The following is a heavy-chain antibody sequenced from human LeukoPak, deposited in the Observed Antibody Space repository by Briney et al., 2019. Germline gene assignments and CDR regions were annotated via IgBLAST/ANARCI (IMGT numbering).Heavy chain of an antibody. J-gene: IGHJ4*02. V-gene: IGHV4-4*02. D-gene: IGHD1-26*01. Sequence: SGTLSLTCAVSGGSISSGNWWSWVRQPPGKGLEWIGEIYHSGSTNYNPSLKSRVTISVDTSKNQFSLKLSSVTAADTAVYYCARAPVGATFGYWGQGTLVTVSS. CDR3: ARAPVGATFGY. CDR1: GGSISSGNW. CDR2: IYHSGST.